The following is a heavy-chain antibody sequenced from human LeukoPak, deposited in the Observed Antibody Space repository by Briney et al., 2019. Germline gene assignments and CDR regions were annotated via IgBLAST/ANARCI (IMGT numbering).Heavy chain of an antibody. Sequence: ASVKVSCKASGYTFTGYYMHWVRQAPGQGLEWMGWINPNSGGTNYAQKFQGRVTMTRDTSISTAYMELSRLRSDDTAVYYCAREARTTYYYDSSGYRVFDYWGQGNLVTVSS. V-gene: IGHV1-2*02. CDR3: AREARTTYYYDSSGYRVFDY. CDR2: INPNSGGT. J-gene: IGHJ4*02. D-gene: IGHD3-22*01. CDR1: GYTFTGYY.